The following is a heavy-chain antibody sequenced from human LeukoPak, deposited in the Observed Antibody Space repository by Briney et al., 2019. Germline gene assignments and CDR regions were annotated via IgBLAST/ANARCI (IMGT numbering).Heavy chain of an antibody. D-gene: IGHD3-22*01. CDR1: GFTVSSNY. CDR2: IYSGGST. V-gene: IGHV3-53*05. J-gene: IGHJ1*01. CDR3: AKDALPYYYDSSGYYYRAEYFQH. Sequence: GGSLRLSCAASGFTVSSNYMSWVRQAPGKGLEWVSVIYSGGSTYYADSVKGRFTISRDNSKNTLYLQMNSLRAEDTAVYYCAKDALPYYYDSSGYYYRAEYFQHWGQGTLVTVSS.